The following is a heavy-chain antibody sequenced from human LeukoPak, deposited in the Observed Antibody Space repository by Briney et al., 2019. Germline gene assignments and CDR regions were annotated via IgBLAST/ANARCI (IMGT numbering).Heavy chain of an antibody. D-gene: IGHD4-17*01. CDR3: ARDDSYGDYLHWFDP. V-gene: IGHV4-4*07. CDR2: IYTSGST. Sequence: SETLTLTCTVSGGSISSYYWSWIRQPAGKGLEWIGRIYTSGSTNYNPSLKSRVTMSVDTSKNQFSLKLSSVTAADTAVYYCARDDSYGDYLHWFDPWGQGTLVTVSS. J-gene: IGHJ5*02. CDR1: GGSISSYY.